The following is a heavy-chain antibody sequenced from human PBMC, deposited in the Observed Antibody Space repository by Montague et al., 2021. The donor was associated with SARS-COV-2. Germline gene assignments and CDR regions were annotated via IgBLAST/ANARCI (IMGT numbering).Heavy chain of an antibody. V-gene: IGHV4-59*01. CDR3: ARFSGSHYGIGY. CDR1: TFSINNFY. Sequence: SETLSLTCSVSTFSINNFYWSWIRQPPGRGLEWIGYLYRGSSHYXPSLKTRVNISVDTTENQISLTLTSVTAADTAVYYCARFSGSHYGIGYWGQGARVTVSS. D-gene: IGHD3-22*01. J-gene: IGHJ4*02. CDR2: LYRGSS.